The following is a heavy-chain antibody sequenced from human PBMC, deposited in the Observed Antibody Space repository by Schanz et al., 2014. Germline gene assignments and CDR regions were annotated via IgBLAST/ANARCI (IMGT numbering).Heavy chain of an antibody. CDR3: ARQFYDILTGYWFPYYFDY. V-gene: IGHV4-39*01. J-gene: IGHJ4*02. CDR1: GGSISSSNYY. D-gene: IGHD3-9*01. CDR2: IYYSGST. Sequence: QLQLQESGPGLVKPSETLSLTCTVSGGSISSSNYYWGWIRQPPGKGLEWIESIYYSGSTYYNPSFKSRVTTSVDTSKTHFPLKLSSVTAADTAVYYCARQFYDILTGYWFPYYFDYWGQGTLXTVSS.